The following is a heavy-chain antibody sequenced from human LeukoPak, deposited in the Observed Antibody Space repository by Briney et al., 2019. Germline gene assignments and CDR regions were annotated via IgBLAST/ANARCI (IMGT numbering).Heavy chain of an antibody. CDR1: GGSISSGSYY. CDR2: IYTSGST. CDR3: TRGSIFADY. V-gene: IGHV4-61*02. J-gene: IGHJ4*02. D-gene: IGHD3-3*01. Sequence: SETLSLTCTVSGGSISSGSYYWSRIRQPAGKGLEWIGRIYTSGSTNYNPSLKSRVTISGDASKNQLSLKLSSVTAADTAVYYCTRGSIFADYWGQGTLVTVSS.